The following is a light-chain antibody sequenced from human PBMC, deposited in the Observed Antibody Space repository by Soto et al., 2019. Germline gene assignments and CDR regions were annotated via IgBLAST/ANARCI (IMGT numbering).Light chain of an antibody. CDR3: QQRSNWPPWT. J-gene: IGKJ1*01. CDR1: QHIGSW. CDR2: AAS. Sequence: DIQMTQSPSSVSASVGDRVTITCRASQHIGSWLAWYQLKPGKAPKLLIYAASSLQSGVPSRFSGSGSGTAFTLSISSLEPEDFAVYYCQQRSNWPPWTFGQGTKVEIK. V-gene: IGKV1-12*01.